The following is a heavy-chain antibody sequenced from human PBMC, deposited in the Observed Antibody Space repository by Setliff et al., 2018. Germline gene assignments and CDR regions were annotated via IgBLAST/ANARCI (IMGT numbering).Heavy chain of an antibody. J-gene: IGHJ4*02. D-gene: IGHD3-16*01. Sequence: SETLSLTCAVSGGSISSSYYWCWNRQPPGKRLEWIGYIYYSGSTNYNPSLESRVTIAVDTSKNQFSLRLNSATAADTAVYYCARLRGAFDYWGQGTLVTVSS. CDR2: IYYSGST. V-gene: IGHV4-59*01. CDR3: ARLRGAFDY. CDR1: GGSISSSYY.